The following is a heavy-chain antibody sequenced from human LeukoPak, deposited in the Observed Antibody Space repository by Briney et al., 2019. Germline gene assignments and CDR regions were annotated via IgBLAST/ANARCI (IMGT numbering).Heavy chain of an antibody. J-gene: IGHJ4*02. CDR1: GFTFSSYG. Sequence: GGSLRLSCAASGFTFSSYGTHWVRQAPGKGLEWVAFIRYDGSNKYYADSVKGRFTISRDNSKNTLYLQMNSLRAEDTAVYYCAKGTYYYDSSGYYFDYWGQGTLVTVSS. D-gene: IGHD3-22*01. CDR3: AKGTYYYDSSGYYFDY. V-gene: IGHV3-30*02. CDR2: IRYDGSNK.